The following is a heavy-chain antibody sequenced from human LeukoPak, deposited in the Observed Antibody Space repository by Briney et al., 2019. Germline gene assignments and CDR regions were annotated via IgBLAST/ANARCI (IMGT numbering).Heavy chain of an antibody. D-gene: IGHD2-2*01. CDR3: ARGGRTSPTGFDP. J-gene: IGHJ5*02. CDR1: GFTFSDYA. Sequence: PGGSLRLSCAASGFTFSDYAMSWVRQAPGTGLDWVSSISGSGAATYYADSVKGRFTISRDNAKNSLYLQMNSLRAEDTAVYYCARGGRTSPTGFDPWGQGTLVTVSS. CDR2: ISGSGAAT. V-gene: IGHV3-69-1*01.